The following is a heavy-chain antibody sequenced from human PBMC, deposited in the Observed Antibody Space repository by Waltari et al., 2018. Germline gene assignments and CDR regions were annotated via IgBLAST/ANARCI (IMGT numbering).Heavy chain of an antibody. CDR1: GFSFSSYW. V-gene: IGHV3-74*01. Sequence: EVQLVESGGGLVQPGGSLRLSCAASGFSFSSYWMHWVRQAPGKGLVSVEKIKMDGGTPNYADSVGGRFTISRDNAKNTLFLQMNGLRAEDTALYYCVLYSSEFLGDCWGQGTLVTVSS. J-gene: IGHJ4*02. CDR2: IKMDGGTP. CDR3: VLYSSEFLGDC. D-gene: IGHD6-19*01.